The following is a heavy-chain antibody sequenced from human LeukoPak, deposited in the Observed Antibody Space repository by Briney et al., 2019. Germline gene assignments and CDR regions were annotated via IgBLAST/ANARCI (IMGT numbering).Heavy chain of an antibody. V-gene: IGHV1-24*01. J-gene: IGHJ4*02. Sequence: GASVKVPCKVSGHSLNEISMYWVRQAPGKGLECMGVFDPEDGETIYAQRFKGRLTLTGDTSTDTVYMDLSSLRPEDTAVYYCATGATIPAGFDFWGQGTLVTVSS. D-gene: IGHD5-24*01. CDR1: GHSLNEIS. CDR3: ATGATIPAGFDF. CDR2: FDPEDGET.